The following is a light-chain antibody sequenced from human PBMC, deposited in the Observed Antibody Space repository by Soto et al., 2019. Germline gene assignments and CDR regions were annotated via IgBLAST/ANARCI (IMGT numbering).Light chain of an antibody. CDR1: QTISNW. CDR3: QQYKSYSPRT. Sequence: DVQMTQSPSTLSASVGDRVTITCRASQTISNWLAWYQQRPGKAPQLLISDASRLESGVPSRFSGSGSGTEFTLTISSLQPDDSATYYCQQYKSYSPRTFGQGPKVDIK. CDR2: DAS. V-gene: IGKV1-5*01. J-gene: IGKJ1*01.